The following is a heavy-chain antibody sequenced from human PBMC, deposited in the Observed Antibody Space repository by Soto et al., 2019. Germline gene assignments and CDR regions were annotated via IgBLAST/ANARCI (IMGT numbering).Heavy chain of an antibody. Sequence: QITLNESGPTVVRPTETLTLPCRFSGFSLTTSGVGVAWIRQSPGKAPEWLALIYWDDDKRYSASLKSRLTITKDTSKNQVVLTVSDLDPTDTATYYCAHRVLRTVFGLVTTTAIYFDFWGQGTPVAVSS. J-gene: IGHJ4*02. CDR3: AHRVLRTVFGLVTTTAIYFDF. D-gene: IGHD3-3*01. CDR2: IYWDDDK. V-gene: IGHV2-5*02. CDR1: GFSLTTSGVG.